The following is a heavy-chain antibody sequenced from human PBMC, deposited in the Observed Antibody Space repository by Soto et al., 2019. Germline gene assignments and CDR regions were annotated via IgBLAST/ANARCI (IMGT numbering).Heavy chain of an antibody. J-gene: IGHJ6*02. CDR3: ASGQQQLVLFYYYYGMDV. Sequence: AVQISCKASGGTFSSYAISWVRQAPGQGLEWMGGIVPIFGTANYAQKFQGRVTITADKSTSTAYMELSSLRSEDTAVYYCASGQQQLVLFYYYYGMDVWGQGTKVTVSS. D-gene: IGHD6-13*01. CDR2: IVPIFGTA. V-gene: IGHV1-69*06. CDR1: GGTFSSYA.